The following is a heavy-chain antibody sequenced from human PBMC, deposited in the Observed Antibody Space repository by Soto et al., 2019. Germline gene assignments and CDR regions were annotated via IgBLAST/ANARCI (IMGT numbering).Heavy chain of an antibody. CDR3: ASPRDYCVSNTNCFIAFDI. CDR2: ISHSGTYI. CDR1: GFTFGDYI. Sequence: AQLVESGGSLVKPGDSLRLSCAASGFTFGDYIMNWVRQAPGRGLEWVASISHSGTYIFYADSVKRRFTISRDNAKDSLFLQMNSLRVEDTAIYYCASPRDYCVSNTNCFIAFDIWGQGTGVTVSS. D-gene: IGHD2-2*01. J-gene: IGHJ3*02. V-gene: IGHV3-21*01.